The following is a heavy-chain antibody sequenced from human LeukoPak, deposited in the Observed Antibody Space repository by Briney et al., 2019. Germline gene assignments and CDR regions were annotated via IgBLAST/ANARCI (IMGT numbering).Heavy chain of an antibody. J-gene: IGHJ6*03. D-gene: IGHD1-26*01. CDR2: ISAYNGNT. CDR3: ARSPDLMRVGATHYYYYYYMDV. V-gene: IGHV1-18*01. Sequence: GASVKVSCKASGYTFTSYDISWVRQAPGQGLEWMGWISAYNGNTNYAQKLQGRVTMTTDTSTSTAYMELRSLRSDDTAVYYCARSPDLMRVGATHYYYYYYMDVWGKGTTVTVSS. CDR1: GYTFTSYD.